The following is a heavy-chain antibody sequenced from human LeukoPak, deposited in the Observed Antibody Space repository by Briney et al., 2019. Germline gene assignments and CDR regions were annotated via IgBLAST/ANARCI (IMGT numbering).Heavy chain of an antibody. V-gene: IGHV1-46*01. CDR3: ARDAGRITMIVVVPVY. CDR2: INPSGGST. J-gene: IGHJ4*02. D-gene: IGHD3-22*01. Sequence: ASVKVSCKASGYTFTSYYMHWVRQAPGQGLEWMGIINPSGGSTSYAQKFQGRVTMTRDTSTSTVYMELSSLRSEDTAVYYCARDAGRITMIVVVPVYWGQGTLVTVSS. CDR1: GYTFTSYY.